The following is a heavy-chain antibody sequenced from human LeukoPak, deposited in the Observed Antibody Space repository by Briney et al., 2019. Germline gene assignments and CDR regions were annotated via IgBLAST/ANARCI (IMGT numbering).Heavy chain of an antibody. Sequence: NAGGSLRLSCAASGFTFSTYSMHGVRQAPGKGLEWGSSISSSSSYKYYADSVKGRFTISRDNAKNSVYLQMNSLRAEDTAVYYCTRDNPYSESLAADDAFDIWGQGTMVTVSS. CDR2: ISSSSSYK. D-gene: IGHD1-26*01. CDR1: GFTFSTYS. V-gene: IGHV3-21*01. J-gene: IGHJ3*02. CDR3: TRDNPYSESLAADDAFDI.